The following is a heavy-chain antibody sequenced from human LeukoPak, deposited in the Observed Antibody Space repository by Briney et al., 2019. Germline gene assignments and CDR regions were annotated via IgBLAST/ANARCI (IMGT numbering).Heavy chain of an antibody. V-gene: IGHV4-59*01. D-gene: IGHD6-13*01. CDR1: GGSISSYY. Sequence: SETLSLTCTVSGGSISSYYWSWIRQPPGKGLEWIGYIYYSGSTNYNPSLKSRVTISVDTSKNQFSLKLSSVTAADTAVYYCARGDSSSWYLGAFDIWGQGTMVTVSS. J-gene: IGHJ3*02. CDR2: IYYSGST. CDR3: ARGDSSSWYLGAFDI.